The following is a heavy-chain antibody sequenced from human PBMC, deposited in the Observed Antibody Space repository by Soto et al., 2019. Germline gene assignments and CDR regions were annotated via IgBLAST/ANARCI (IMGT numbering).Heavy chain of an antibody. V-gene: IGHV4-39*01. D-gene: IGHD6-19*01. CDR1: GGSISSSSYY. Sequence: PSETLSLTCTVSGGSISSSSYYWGWIRQPPGKGLEWIGSIYYSGSTYYNPSLKSRVTISVDTSKNQFSLKLSSVTAADTAVYYCARPFSGWADYWGQGTLVTVSS. CDR3: ARPFSGWADY. J-gene: IGHJ4*02. CDR2: IYYSGST.